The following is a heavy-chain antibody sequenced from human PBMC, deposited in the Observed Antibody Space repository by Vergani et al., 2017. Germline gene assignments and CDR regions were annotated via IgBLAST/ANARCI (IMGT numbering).Heavy chain of an antibody. Sequence: QVQLVQSGSELKKPGASVKVSCKASGYRFNNYAIHWVRQAPGQGLEWMGWINPTTGNPTYARAFTGRFVFSLDTSISTAYLQIGSLKPEDTAVYFCARANRGRLAVGSTDSWGQGTLLTVSS. V-gene: IGHV7-4-1*01. D-gene: IGHD6-19*01. J-gene: IGHJ4*02. CDR1: GYRFNNYA. CDR3: ARANRGRLAVGSTDS. CDR2: INPTTGNP.